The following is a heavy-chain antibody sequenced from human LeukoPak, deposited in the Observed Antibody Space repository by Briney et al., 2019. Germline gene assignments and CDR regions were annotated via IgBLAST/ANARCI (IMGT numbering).Heavy chain of an antibody. V-gene: IGHV1-8*01. CDR3: ARGGSSSSYYNNYGMDV. Sequence: GASVKVSCKASGYSLTSFDINWVRQGSGQRLEWMGWMNPKRGNTGYAPRFQGRVTITRDTSINTAFMELSSLRPDDTAIYYCARGGSSSSYYNNYGMDVWGQGTTITVSS. CDR2: MNPKRGNT. CDR1: GYSLTSFD. D-gene: IGHD6-13*01. J-gene: IGHJ6*02.